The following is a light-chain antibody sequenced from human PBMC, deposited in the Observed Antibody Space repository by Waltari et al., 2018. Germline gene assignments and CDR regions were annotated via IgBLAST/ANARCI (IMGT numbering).Light chain of an antibody. CDR2: DVS. V-gene: IGLV2-11*01. CDR1: SRNVGGYTY. Sequence: QSALTQPRSVSGSPGQSAPIPCTGTSRNVGGYTYVPWYQQHPGKAPKLIIYDVSKRPSGVPDRFSGSKSGNTASLTISGLQADIEADYYCCSYAGSYTWVFGGGTKLTVL. CDR3: CSYAGSYTWV. J-gene: IGLJ3*02.